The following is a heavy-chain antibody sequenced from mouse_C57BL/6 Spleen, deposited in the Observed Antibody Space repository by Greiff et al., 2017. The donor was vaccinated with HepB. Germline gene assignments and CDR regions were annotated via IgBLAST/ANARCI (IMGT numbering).Heavy chain of an antibody. J-gene: IGHJ2*01. V-gene: IGHV1-19*01. Sequence: EVQLQQSGPVLVKPGASVKMSCKASGYTFTDYYMNWVKQSHGKSLEWIGVINPYNGGTSYNQKFKGKATLTVDKSSSTAYMELNSLTSEDSAVYYCARRRITTVVGFDYWGQGTTLTVSS. CDR2: INPYNGGT. CDR3: ARRRITTVVGFDY. D-gene: IGHD1-1*01. CDR1: GYTFTDYY.